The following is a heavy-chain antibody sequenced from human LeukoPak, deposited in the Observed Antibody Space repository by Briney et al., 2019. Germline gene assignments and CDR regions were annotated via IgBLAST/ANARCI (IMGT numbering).Heavy chain of an antibody. D-gene: IGHD2-2*01. CDR1: GGTFSSYA. J-gene: IGHJ4*02. CDR3: ARDRTSTSGFVYFDY. Sequence: SVKVSCKASGGTFSSYAISWVRQALGQGLEWMGGIIPIFGTANYAQKFQGRVTITTDESTSTAYMELSSLRSEDTAVYYCARDRTSTSGFVYFDYWGQGTLVTVSS. V-gene: IGHV1-69*05. CDR2: IIPIFGTA.